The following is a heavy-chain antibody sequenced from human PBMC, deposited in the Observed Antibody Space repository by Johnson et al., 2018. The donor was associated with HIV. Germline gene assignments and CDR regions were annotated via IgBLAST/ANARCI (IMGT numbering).Heavy chain of an antibody. D-gene: IGHD3/OR15-3a*01. Sequence: VQLVESGGGLVQPGGSLRLSCAASGFTFSSYWMSWVRQAPGKGLEWVANIKQDGSEKYYVDSVNGRFTISRDNAKNSLYLQMNSLRAEDTAVYYCAKGFFELDDAFDIWGQGTMVTVSS. J-gene: IGHJ3*02. CDR1: GFTFSSYW. V-gene: IGHV3-7*01. CDR2: IKQDGSEK. CDR3: AKGFFELDDAFDI.